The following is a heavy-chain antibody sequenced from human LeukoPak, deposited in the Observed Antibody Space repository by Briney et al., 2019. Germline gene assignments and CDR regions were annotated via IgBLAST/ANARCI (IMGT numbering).Heavy chain of an antibody. CDR3: TTGTHCPSSICYELFDF. CDR1: GFTFSNAW. J-gene: IGHJ4*02. Sequence: PGGSLRLSCAASGFTFSNAWMSWVRQAPGKGLEWVGRIKSKIDGGTTDYAAPVKGRFTIPRDDSKNTLYLQMNSLKTEDTAVYYCTTGTHCPSSICYELFDFWGQGTLVTVSS. D-gene: IGHD2-2*01. V-gene: IGHV3-15*01. CDR2: IKSKIDGGTT.